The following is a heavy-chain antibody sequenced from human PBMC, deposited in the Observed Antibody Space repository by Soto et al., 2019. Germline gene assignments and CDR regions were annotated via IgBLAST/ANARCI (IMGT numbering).Heavy chain of an antibody. CDR2: INPSGGST. CDR1: GYTFTSYY. Sequence: ASVKVSCKASGYTFTSYYMHWVRQAPGQGLERMGIINPSGGSTSYAQKFQGRVTMTRDTSTSTVYMELSSLRSEDTAVYYCARVGGPAAGPNYYYYGMDVWGQGTTVTVSS. V-gene: IGHV1-46*01. CDR3: ARVGGPAAGPNYYYYGMDV. D-gene: IGHD6-13*01. J-gene: IGHJ6*02.